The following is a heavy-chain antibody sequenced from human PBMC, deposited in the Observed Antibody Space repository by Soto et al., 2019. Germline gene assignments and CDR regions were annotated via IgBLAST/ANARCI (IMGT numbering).Heavy chain of an antibody. CDR3: ARGRYGDY. CDR2: ISAHNGNT. D-gene: IGHD1-1*01. V-gene: IGHV1-18*01. J-gene: IGHJ4*02. CDR1: GYTFTCYG. Sequence: QVHLVQSGAEVKKPGASVKVSCKASGYTFTCYGITWVRQAPGQGLEWMGWISAHNGNTDYAQKLQGRVIVTRDTSTSTAYMELRSLISDDTAVYYCARGRYGDYWGQGALVTVSS.